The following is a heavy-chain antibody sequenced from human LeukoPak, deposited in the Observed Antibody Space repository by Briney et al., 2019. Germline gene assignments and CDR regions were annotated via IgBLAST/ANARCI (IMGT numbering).Heavy chain of an antibody. CDR3: ARDFPRDNDAFDI. Sequence: PGGSLRLSCTASTFTLSAYGVSWVRQAPGKGLEWVSSISSSSTYIYYADSLKGRFTISRDNAKNSLYLQMNSLRAEDTAVDYCARDFPRDNDAFDIWGQGTMGTVSS. CDR2: ISSSSTYI. V-gene: IGHV3-21*01. J-gene: IGHJ3*02. CDR1: TFTLSAYG.